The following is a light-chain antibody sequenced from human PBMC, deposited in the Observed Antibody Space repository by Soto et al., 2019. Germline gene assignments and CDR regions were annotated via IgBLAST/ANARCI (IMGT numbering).Light chain of an antibody. CDR2: DTS. CDR3: QQYNRILS. Sequence: DIPMTQSPSSLSASVGDRVTIACQSSHAVSRNLNWFQQKPGEAPKLLIYDTSTLERGVPSRFSASGSGTDFAFTISRMQPEDGATDSSQQYNRILSFGG. CDR1: HAVSRN. J-gene: IGKJ4*01. V-gene: IGKV1-33*01.